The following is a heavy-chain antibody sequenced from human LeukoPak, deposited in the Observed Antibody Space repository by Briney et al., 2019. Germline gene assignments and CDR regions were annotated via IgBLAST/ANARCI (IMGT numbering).Heavy chain of an antibody. V-gene: IGHV3-48*01. J-gene: IGHJ6*02. CDR2: IDISSSST. Sequence: GGSLRLSCAASGFTFSDYTMNWVRQAPGKGPEWISYIDISSSSTYYADSVKGRFTISRDNVKNSLYLQMSSLRAEDTALYYCARAANPRKRYYYGMDVWGQGTTVTVSS. CDR3: ARAANPRKRYYYGMDV. D-gene: IGHD1-14*01. CDR1: GFTFSDYT.